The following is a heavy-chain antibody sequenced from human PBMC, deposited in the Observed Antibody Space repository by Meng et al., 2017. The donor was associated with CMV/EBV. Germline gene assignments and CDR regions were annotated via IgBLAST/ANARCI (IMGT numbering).Heavy chain of an antibody. Sequence: SETLSLTCTVSGGSISSSSYYWGWIRQPPGKGLEWIGSIYYSGSTYYNPSLKSRVTISVDTSKNQFSLKLSSVTAADTAVYYCARVRCRSTSCYGDFDYWGQGTLVTVSS. J-gene: IGHJ4*02. CDR3: ARVRCRSTSCYGDFDY. CDR1: GGSISSSSYY. D-gene: IGHD2-2*01. CDR2: IYYSGST. V-gene: IGHV4-39*01.